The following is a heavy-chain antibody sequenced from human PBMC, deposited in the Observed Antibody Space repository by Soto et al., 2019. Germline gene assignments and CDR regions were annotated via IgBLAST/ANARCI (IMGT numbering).Heavy chain of an antibody. V-gene: IGHV3-74*01. J-gene: IGHJ4*02. CDR3: ARVGGFDPIHDY. CDR1: GFTFSRHW. D-gene: IGHD5-12*01. CDR2: IDNDVVGT. Sequence: GVSLRLSWAASGFTFSRHWMHWVRQIPGKGLMWVSRIDNDVVGTSYADSVRGRFTMSRDNAKNTLYLQMDNLRVEDTAVYFCARVGGFDPIHDYRGKGTLVTVSS.